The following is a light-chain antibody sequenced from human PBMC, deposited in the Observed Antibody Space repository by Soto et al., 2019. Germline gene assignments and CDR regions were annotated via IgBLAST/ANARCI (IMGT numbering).Light chain of an antibody. V-gene: IGKV3-15*01. CDR1: QSVRSN. Sequence: DIVMTQSPATLSVTPGERATLSCRASQSVRSNLAWYQQQPGQAPRLLIYGASPRATGIPARFLGGGSGTEFTITISSLQSEDFAVYYCQQYNNWPRTFGQGTKVEIK. CDR2: GAS. CDR3: QQYNNWPRT. J-gene: IGKJ1*01.